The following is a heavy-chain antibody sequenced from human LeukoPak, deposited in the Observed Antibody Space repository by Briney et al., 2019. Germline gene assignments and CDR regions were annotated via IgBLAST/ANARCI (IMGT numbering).Heavy chain of an antibody. J-gene: IGHJ6*02. Sequence: SETLSLTCAVYGGSFSGYYWSWIRQPPGKGLEWIGEINHSGSTNYNPSLKSRVTISVDTSKNQFSLKLSSVTAADTAVYYCAGCIAAAGRDYYYYYGMDVWGQGTTVTVSS. D-gene: IGHD6-13*01. V-gene: IGHV4-34*01. CDR3: AGCIAAAGRDYYYYYGMDV. CDR1: GGSFSGYY. CDR2: INHSGST.